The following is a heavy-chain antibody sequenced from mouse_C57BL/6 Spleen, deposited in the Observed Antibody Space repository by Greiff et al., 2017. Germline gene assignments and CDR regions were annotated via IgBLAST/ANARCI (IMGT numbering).Heavy chain of an antibody. Sequence: EVHLVESGGGLVQPGGSLSLSCAASGFTFTDYYMSWVRQPPGKALEWLGFIRNKANGYTTEYSASVKGRFTISRDNSQSILYLQMNALRAEDSATYYCARSPDGYYVGFDYWGQGTTLTVSS. CDR1: GFTFTDYY. J-gene: IGHJ2*01. CDR3: ARSPDGYYVGFDY. D-gene: IGHD2-3*01. V-gene: IGHV7-3*01. CDR2: IRNKANGYTT.